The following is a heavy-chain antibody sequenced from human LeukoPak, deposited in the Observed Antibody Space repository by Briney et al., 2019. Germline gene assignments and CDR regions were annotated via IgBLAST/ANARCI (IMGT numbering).Heavy chain of an antibody. CDR2: ISGSGGST. V-gene: IGHV3-23*01. CDR3: AKVVVGAPLYYGMDG. Sequence: PGASLRLSCVASGFTFSSYAMSWVRQAPGKGLEWVSAISGSGGSTYYADSVKGRFTISRDNSKNTLYLQMNSLRAEDTAVYYCAKVVVGAPLYYGMDGWGQGTTVTVSS. J-gene: IGHJ6*02. D-gene: IGHD1-26*01. CDR1: GFTFSSYA.